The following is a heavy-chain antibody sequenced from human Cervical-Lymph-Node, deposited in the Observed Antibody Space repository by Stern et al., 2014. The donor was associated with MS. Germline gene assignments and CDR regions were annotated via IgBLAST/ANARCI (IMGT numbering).Heavy chain of an antibody. J-gene: IGHJ4*02. CDR2: MTPRNGNS. CDR1: GYTFDTYD. CDR3: APPPLPFF. Sequence: QVQLVQSGTEVKKPGASVKVSCKTSGYTFDTYDITWVRQAPGKGLEWMGWMTPRNGNSVYAQKLQGRVTLTRDTSLRTAYMELSGLQSDDTAMYYCAPPPLPFFWGQGTLITVSS. V-gene: IGHV1-8*01.